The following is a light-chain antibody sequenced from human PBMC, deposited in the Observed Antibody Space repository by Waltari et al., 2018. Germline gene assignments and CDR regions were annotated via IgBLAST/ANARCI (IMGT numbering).Light chain of an antibody. J-gene: IGKJ4*01. Sequence: VVLTQSPLSLPVTLGQPASISCKSSQTLVHSDGNTYLAWFHQRQGQSPRRLIYKVSNRESGVPDRFSASGSGTDFTLKISRVEAEDVGVYYCMQGTHWPLTFGGGTKVEMK. V-gene: IGKV2-30*02. CDR1: QTLVHSDGNTY. CDR2: KVS. CDR3: MQGTHWPLT.